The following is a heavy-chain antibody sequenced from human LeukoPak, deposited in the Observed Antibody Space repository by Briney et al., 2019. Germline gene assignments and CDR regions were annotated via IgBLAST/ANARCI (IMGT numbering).Heavy chain of an antibody. V-gene: IGHV4-61*02. CDR2: IYTSGST. CDR3: AANTVYYDFWSGSDY. D-gene: IGHD3-3*01. Sequence: SETLSLTCTVSGGSISSGSYYWSWIRQPAGKGLEWIGRIYTSGSTNYNPSLKSRVTISVDTSKNQFSLKLSSVTAADTAVYYCAANTVYYDFWSGSDYWGQGTLVTVSS. CDR1: GGSISSGSYY. J-gene: IGHJ4*02.